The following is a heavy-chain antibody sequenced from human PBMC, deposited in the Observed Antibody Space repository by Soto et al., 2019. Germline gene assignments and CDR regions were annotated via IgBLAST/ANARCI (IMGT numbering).Heavy chain of an antibody. J-gene: IGHJ4*02. Sequence: QVQLQESGPGLVKPSGALSLTCAVSNGSISSDNWWSWVRQPPGKGLEWIGEISHRGTSNSNPSLKRRITISVDKSKNQVSLEMNSVAAEDTAVYYCALGGCWLFDYWGEGTLVTVCS. V-gene: IGHV4-4*02. D-gene: IGHD2-15*01. CDR1: NGSISSDNW. CDR2: ISHRGTS. CDR3: ALGGCWLFDY.